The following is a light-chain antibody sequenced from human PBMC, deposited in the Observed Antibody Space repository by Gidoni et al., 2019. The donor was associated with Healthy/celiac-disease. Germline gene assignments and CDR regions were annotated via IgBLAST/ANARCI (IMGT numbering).Light chain of an antibody. V-gene: IGKV3-15*01. Sequence: DIVMTQSPATLSVSPGERATISCRAIQSVSSNLAWYQQKPGQEPRILIYGASTRATGIPARWSGSGSGRELTITISSMQYEDFAVSYCQQYNNWHPYTFGQGTKLEIK. CDR1: QSVSSN. CDR3: QQYNNWHPYT. J-gene: IGKJ2*01. CDR2: GAS.